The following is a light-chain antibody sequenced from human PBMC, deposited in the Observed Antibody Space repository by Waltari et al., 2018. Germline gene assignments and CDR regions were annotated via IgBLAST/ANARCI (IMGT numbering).Light chain of an antibody. CDR2: DVS. J-gene: IGLJ2*01. Sequence: QSALTQPASVSGSPGPSLTLSCTGNSSDVGGYNYVSWYQQHPGKAPKLMIYDVSKRPSGVSNRFSGSKSGNTASLTISGLQAEDEADYYCCSYAGSSTLVFGGGTKLTVL. CDR3: CSYAGSSTLV. CDR1: SSDVGGYNY. V-gene: IGLV2-23*02.